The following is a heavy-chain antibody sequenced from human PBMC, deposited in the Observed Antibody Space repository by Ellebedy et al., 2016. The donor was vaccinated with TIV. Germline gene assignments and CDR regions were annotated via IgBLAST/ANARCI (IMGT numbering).Heavy chain of an antibody. CDR2: LTTGGVT. CDR1: GFTFSTYA. Sequence: GESLKISCVVSGFTFSTYAMRWFRQAPGKGLEWVSALTTGGVTFYADSVNGRFTISRDNSISPLWLQMRGLRAEDTARYFCAKVRHIQRQWGFDHWGQGILVTVSS. V-gene: IGHV3-23*01. J-gene: IGHJ4*02. CDR3: AKVRHIQRQWGFDH. D-gene: IGHD5-18*01.